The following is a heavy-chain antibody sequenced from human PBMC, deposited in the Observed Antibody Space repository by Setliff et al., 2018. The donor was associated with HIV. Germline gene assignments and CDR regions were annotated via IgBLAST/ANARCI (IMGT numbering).Heavy chain of an antibody. Sequence: SCAASGFTFSSYSMNWVRQAPGKGLEWVSSISSSSSYIYYADSVKGRFTISRDNAKNSLYLQTNSLRAEDTAVYYCARDYAVRSSGWMALVGDYYYYGMDVWGQGTTVTVSS. D-gene: IGHD6-19*01. CDR3: ARDYAVRSSGWMALVGDYYYYGMDV. J-gene: IGHJ6*02. V-gene: IGHV3-21*01. CDR1: GFTFSSYS. CDR2: ISSSSSYI.